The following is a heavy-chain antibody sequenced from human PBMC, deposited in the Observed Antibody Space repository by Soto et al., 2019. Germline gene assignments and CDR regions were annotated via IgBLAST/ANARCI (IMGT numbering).Heavy chain of an antibody. V-gene: IGHV1-69*13. D-gene: IGHD3-10*01. Sequence: ASVKVSCKASGGTFSSYAISWVRQAPGQGLEWMGGIIPIFGTANYAQKFQGRVTITADESTSTAYMELSSLRSEDTAVYYCARKGREMAPLSLYYYCGMAVWAQATTVSVS. CDR2: IIPIFGTA. J-gene: IGHJ6*02. CDR1: GGTFSSYA. CDR3: ARKGREMAPLSLYYYCGMAV.